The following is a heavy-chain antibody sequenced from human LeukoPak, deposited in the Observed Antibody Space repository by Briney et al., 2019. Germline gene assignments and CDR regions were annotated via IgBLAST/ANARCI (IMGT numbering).Heavy chain of an antibody. D-gene: IGHD4-17*01. Sequence: PGGSLRLSCAASGFTFSSYWMHWVRQAPGKGLVWVSRINSDGSSTSYADSVKGRFTISRDNAKNTLNLQMNSLRAEDTAVYYCARDRGLPHRHFDYWGQGTLVTVSS. CDR1: GFTFSSYW. CDR3: ARDRGLPHRHFDY. V-gene: IGHV3-74*01. J-gene: IGHJ4*02. CDR2: INSDGSST.